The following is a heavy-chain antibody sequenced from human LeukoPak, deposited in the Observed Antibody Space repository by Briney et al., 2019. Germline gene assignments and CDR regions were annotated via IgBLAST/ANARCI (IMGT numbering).Heavy chain of an antibody. V-gene: IGHV3-21*01. CDR1: GFTFSSYS. CDR2: ISSSSSYI. CDR3: ARSHSSGWYDPTYYGMDV. J-gene: IGHJ6*02. Sequence: RGSLRLSCAASGFTFSSYSMNWVRQAPGKGLEWVSSISSSSSYIYYADSVKGRFTISRGNAKNSLYLQMNSLRAEDTAVYYCARSHSSGWYDPTYYGMDVWGQGTTVTVSS. D-gene: IGHD6-19*01.